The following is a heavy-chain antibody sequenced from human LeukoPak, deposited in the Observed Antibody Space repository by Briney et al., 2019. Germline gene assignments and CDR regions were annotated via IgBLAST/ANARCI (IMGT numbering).Heavy chain of an antibody. V-gene: IGHV1-69*13. CDR2: IIPIFGTA. CDR3: ARALVNFVDTAMVLPRPNYYYGMDV. J-gene: IGHJ6*02. Sequence: SVKVSCKASGYTFTSYYMYWVRQAPGQGLEWMGGIIPIFGTANYAQRFQGRVTITADESTSTAYMELSSLRFEDTAVYYCARALVNFVDTAMVLPRPNYYYGMDVWGQGTTVTVSS. D-gene: IGHD5-18*01. CDR1: GYTFTSYY.